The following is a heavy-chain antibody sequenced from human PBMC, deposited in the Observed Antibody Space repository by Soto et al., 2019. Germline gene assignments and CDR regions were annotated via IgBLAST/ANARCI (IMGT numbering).Heavy chain of an antibody. CDR3: ARDGGYCSSTSCPGDY. CDR1: GGTFIIYA. CDR2: IIPIFGTA. Sequence: ASVKVSCKASGGTFIIYAISWVRQAPGQGLEWMGGIIPIFGTANYAQKFQGRVTITADKSTSTAYMELSSLRSEDTAVYYCARDGGYCSSTSCPGDYWGQGPLVTVSS. V-gene: IGHV1-69*06. J-gene: IGHJ4*02. D-gene: IGHD2-2*01.